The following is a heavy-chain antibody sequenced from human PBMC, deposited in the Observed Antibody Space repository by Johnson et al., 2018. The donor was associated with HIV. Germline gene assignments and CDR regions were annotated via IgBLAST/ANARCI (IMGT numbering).Heavy chain of an antibody. CDR2: ISYDGSNK. Sequence: QVQVVESGGGVVQPGRSLRLSCAASGFTFSSYGMHWVRQAPGKGLEWVAFISYDGSNKYYADSVKGGFTISRDNSRNTLYLQMNSLRAEDTTVYFCAIMSAPEDADAFDFWGQGTMVTVSS. V-gene: IGHV3-30*19. CDR1: GFTFSSYG. D-gene: IGHD1-14*01. CDR3: AIMSAPEDADAFDF. J-gene: IGHJ3*01.